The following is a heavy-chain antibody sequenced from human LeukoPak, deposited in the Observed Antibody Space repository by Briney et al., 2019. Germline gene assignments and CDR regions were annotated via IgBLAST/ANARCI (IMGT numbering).Heavy chain of an antibody. CDR1: GFTFSSYW. CDR3: AKDNLLWFGELPD. V-gene: IGHV3-23*01. Sequence: HAGGSLRLSCTASGFTFSSYWMNWVRQAPGKGLEWVSAISGSGGSTYYADSVKGRFTISRDNSKNTLYLQMNSLRAEDTAVYYCAKDNLLWFGELPDWGQGTLVTVSS. D-gene: IGHD3-10*01. CDR2: ISGSGGST. J-gene: IGHJ4*02.